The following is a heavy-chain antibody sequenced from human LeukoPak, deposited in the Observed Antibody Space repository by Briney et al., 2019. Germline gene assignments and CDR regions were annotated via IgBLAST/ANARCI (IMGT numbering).Heavy chain of an antibody. Sequence: GGSLRLSCAASGFTFSSYAMHWVRQAPGKGLEWVAVISYDGSNKYYADSVKGRFTISRDNAKNSLYLQMNSLRAEDTAVYYCARDEEMATISINLFDYWGQGTLVTVSS. CDR3: ARDEEMATISINLFDY. V-gene: IGHV3-30*04. CDR1: GFTFSSYA. CDR2: ISYDGSNK. J-gene: IGHJ4*02. D-gene: IGHD5-24*01.